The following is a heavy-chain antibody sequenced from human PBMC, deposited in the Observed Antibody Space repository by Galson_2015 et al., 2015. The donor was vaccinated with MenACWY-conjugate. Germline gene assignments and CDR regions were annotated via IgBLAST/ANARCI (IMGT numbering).Heavy chain of an antibody. CDR1: GFTFSYYY. CDR2: ISSRSSYT. D-gene: IGHD3-16*01. V-gene: IGHV3-11*06. J-gene: IGHJ3*02. Sequence: SLRLSCAASGFTFSYYYMSWIRQAPGKGLEWVSYISSRSSYTDYADSVKGRFTISRDDAKNSLYMQMNSLRAEDTAVYYCARGGGADGFDIWGQGTVVTVSS. CDR3: ARGGGADGFDI.